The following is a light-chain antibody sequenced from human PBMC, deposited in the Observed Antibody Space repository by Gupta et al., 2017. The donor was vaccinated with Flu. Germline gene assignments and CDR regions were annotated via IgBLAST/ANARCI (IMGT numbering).Light chain of an antibody. CDR1: QSIRNW. CDR2: KAS. V-gene: IGKV1-5*03. J-gene: IGKJ2*01. Sequence: GDRVTINCRASQSIRNWLAWYQQKPGKAPNLLIYKASSLESGVPSRFSGSGSGTEFTLTISSLQPEDSATYYCQQYDTYLATFGQGTKLEIK. CDR3: QQYDTYLAT.